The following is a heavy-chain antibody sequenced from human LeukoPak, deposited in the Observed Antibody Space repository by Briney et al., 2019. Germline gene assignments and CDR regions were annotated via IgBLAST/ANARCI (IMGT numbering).Heavy chain of an antibody. CDR3: ARGRSRRIYYDSSGYYVGRASDYYYGMDV. CDR2: INPNSGGT. J-gene: IGHJ6*02. Sequence: ASVKVSCKASGYTFTGYYMHWVRQAPGQGLEWMGWINPNSGGTNYAQKFQGRVTMTRDTSISTAYMELSRLRSDDTAVYYCARGRSRRIYYDSSGYYVGRASDYYYGMDVWGQGTTVTVSS. D-gene: IGHD3-22*01. V-gene: IGHV1-2*02. CDR1: GYTFTGYY.